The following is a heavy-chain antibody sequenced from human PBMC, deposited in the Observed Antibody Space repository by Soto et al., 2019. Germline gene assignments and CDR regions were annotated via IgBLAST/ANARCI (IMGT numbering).Heavy chain of an antibody. J-gene: IGHJ4*02. CDR1: GFIFSNYA. CDR3: AKAPEEVVIMVYSMDY. Sequence: GGSLRLSCAASGFIFSNYAMNWVRQAPGKGLEWVSSISDSGRTNYADSVKGRFTISRDNSKSTLYLQMNSLRAEDTAIYYCAKAPEEVVIMVYSMDYWGQGTLVTVSS. V-gene: IGHV3-23*01. D-gene: IGHD2-8*01. CDR2: ISDSGRT.